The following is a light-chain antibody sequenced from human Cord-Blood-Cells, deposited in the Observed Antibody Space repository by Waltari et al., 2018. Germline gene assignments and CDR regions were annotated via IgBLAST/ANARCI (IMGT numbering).Light chain of an antibody. J-gene: IGLJ2*01. CDR3: QAWDSSTVV. CDR1: KLGDKY. V-gene: IGLV3-1*01. CDR2: QDS. Sequence: SYELTQPHSVSVSPGQTASITCSGDKLGDKYACWYHKKPGQSPVLVIYQDSKRPSGIPELFAGSNSGNTATLTISGTQAMDEADYYCQAWDSSTVVFGGGTKLTVL.